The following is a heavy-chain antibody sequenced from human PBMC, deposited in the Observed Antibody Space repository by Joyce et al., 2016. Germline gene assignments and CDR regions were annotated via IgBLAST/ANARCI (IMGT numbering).Heavy chain of an antibody. CDR1: GLSFNSSW. V-gene: IGHV3-7*01. CDR3: ARDRQYKSFDY. J-gene: IGHJ4*02. Sequence: EVQLVESGGGLVQPGGSLRLSCVASGLSFNSSWLNWVRQAPGKGLEWVASITPDERQKYYVDSVRGRFTVSRDYAAKSFFLQMNSLGAEDTAVYFCARDRQYKSFDYWGQGTLVTVSS. CDR2: ITPDERQK. D-gene: IGHD1-1*01.